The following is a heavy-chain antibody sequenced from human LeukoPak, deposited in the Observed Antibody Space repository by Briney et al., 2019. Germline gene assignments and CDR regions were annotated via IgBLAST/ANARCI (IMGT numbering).Heavy chain of an antibody. D-gene: IGHD2-2*01. J-gene: IGHJ6*03. Sequence: GGSLRLSCAASGFTFSSYAINWVRQAPGKGLEWVSAISPSDGTTYYADSVKGRFTISRDDSKNTLYLQMNSLKAEDTAVYYCASSTLDYYYYYMDVWGKGTSVTVSS. CDR2: ISPSDGTT. CDR1: GFTFSSYA. CDR3: ASSTLDYYYYYMDV. V-gene: IGHV3-23*01.